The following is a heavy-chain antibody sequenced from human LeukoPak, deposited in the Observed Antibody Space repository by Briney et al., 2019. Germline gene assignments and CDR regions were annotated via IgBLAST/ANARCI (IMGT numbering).Heavy chain of an antibody. V-gene: IGHV3-30*02. CDR1: GFTFSSYG. D-gene: IGHD6-13*01. CDR2: IRYDGSNK. CDR3: AKPASSWYRCPDY. J-gene: IGHJ4*02. Sequence: TGGSLRLSCAASGFTFSSYGMHWVRQAPGKGLEWVAFIRYDGSNKYYADSVKGRFTISRDNSKNTLYLQMNSLRAEDTAVYYCAKPASSWYRCPDYWGQGTLVTVSS.